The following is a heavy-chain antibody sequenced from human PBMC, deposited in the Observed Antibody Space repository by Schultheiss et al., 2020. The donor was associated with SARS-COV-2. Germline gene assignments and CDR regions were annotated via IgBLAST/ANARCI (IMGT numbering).Heavy chain of an antibody. J-gene: IGHJ4*02. CDR2: ISGSSSSS. CDR3: ARGENIDY. CDR1: GFTFSRFS. Sequence: GGSLRLSCAASGFTFSRFSMNWVRQAPGKGLEWVSYISGSSSSSYFADSLQGRFTISRDNAKNSVYLQMNSLRADDTAVYHCARGENIDYWGPGTLVTVSS. V-gene: IGHV3-48*01.